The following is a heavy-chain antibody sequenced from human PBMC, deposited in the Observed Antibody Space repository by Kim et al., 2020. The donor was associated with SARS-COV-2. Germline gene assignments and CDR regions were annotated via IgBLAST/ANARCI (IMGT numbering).Heavy chain of an antibody. D-gene: IGHD2-2*01. CDR3: ARESSRRADY. CDR2: ST. V-gene: IGHV3-23*01. J-gene: IGHJ4*02. Sequence: STFYTDAVKGRSTHSRDNSKNTLILQLNSLRAEATALDYCARESSRRADYWGQGTLVTVSS.